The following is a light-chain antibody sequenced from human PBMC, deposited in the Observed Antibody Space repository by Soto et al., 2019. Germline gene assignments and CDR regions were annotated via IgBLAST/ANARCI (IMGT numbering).Light chain of an antibody. V-gene: IGKV3-20*01. CDR1: QSVSSSY. CDR2: SAS. J-gene: IGKJ1*01. Sequence: EIVLTQSPGTLSLSPGERASLSCRADQSVSSSYLAWYQQKPGQAPRLLIHSASSRATGIPDRFSGSGSGTDFTLNISRLEPEDFAVYYCQQYGTSQWSFGQGTKVEIK. CDR3: QQYGTSQWS.